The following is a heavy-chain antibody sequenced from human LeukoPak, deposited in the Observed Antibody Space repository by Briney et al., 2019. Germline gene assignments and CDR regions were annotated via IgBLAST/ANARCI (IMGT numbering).Heavy chain of an antibody. Sequence: SETLSLTCTVSGGSISSYYWSWIRQPAGKGLEWIGRIYTSGSTNYNPSLKSRVTISVDTSKNQFSLKLSSVTAADTAVYYCARGRVLLWFGELGSYYYGMDVWGQGTTVTVSS. D-gene: IGHD3-10*01. CDR3: ARGRVLLWFGELGSYYYGMDV. CDR1: GGSISSYY. J-gene: IGHJ6*02. CDR2: IYTSGST. V-gene: IGHV4-4*07.